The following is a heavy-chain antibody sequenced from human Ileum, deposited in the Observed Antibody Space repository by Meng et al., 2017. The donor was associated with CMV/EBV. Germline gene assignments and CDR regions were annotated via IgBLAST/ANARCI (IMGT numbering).Heavy chain of an antibody. CDR2: ILPLFNIS. V-gene: IGHV1-69*12. Sequence: QVHSVQSGAEGKKPGSSVKVSCQASGGSLNSFSITWVRQAPGQGLEWMGGILPLFNISYYAQSFQGRIIITADESTSTVYMEVGGLRPEDTAMYYCAKEEDTSMVGVNWFDPWGQGTLVTVSS. CDR1: GGSLNSFS. D-gene: IGHD5-18*01. J-gene: IGHJ5*02. CDR3: AKEEDTSMVGVNWFDP.